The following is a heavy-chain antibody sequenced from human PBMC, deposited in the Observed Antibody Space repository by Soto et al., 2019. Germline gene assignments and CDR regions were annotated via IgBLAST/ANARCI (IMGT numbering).Heavy chain of an antibody. J-gene: IGHJ6*02. V-gene: IGHV3-21*01. D-gene: IGHD6-13*01. Sequence: LRLSCAASGFTFSSYSMNWVRQAPGKGLEWVSCISSSSSYIYYADSVKGRFTISRDNAKNSLYLQMNSLRAEDTAVYYCARRLLIPAGSSSWPLYYYYYGMDVWGQGTTVTVSS. CDR3: ARRLLIPAGSSSWPLYYYYYGMDV. CDR1: GFTFSSYS. CDR2: ISSSSSYI.